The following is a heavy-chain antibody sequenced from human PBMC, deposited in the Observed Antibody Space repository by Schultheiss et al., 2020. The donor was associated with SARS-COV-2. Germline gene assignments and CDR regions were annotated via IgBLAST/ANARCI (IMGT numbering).Heavy chain of an antibody. J-gene: IGHJ4*02. CDR3: ARIPGYCSSTSCLSFDFDY. D-gene: IGHD2-2*01. CDR1: GGSISSYY. Sequence: SETLSLTCTVSGGSISSYYWSWIRQPPGKGLEWIGYIYYSGSTNYNPSLKSRVTISVDTSKNQFSLKLSSVTAADTAVYYCARIPGYCSSTSCLSFDFDYWGQGTLVTVSS. CDR2: IYYSGST. V-gene: IGHV4-59*12.